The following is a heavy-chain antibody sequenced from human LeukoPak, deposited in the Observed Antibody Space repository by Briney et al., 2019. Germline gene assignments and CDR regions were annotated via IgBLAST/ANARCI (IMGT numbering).Heavy chain of an antibody. CDR3: ARNRYYYGSGNYGVPNWFDP. Sequence: SETLSFTCTVSCGSISSYYWSWIRQPAGKGLEWIGSIYISGSTNYNPSFKSRVTMSVDTSKNQFSLKLSSVTAADTAVYYCARNRYYYGSGNYGVPNWFDPWGQGTLVTVSS. D-gene: IGHD3-10*01. CDR1: CGSISSYY. V-gene: IGHV4-4*07. CDR2: IYISGST. J-gene: IGHJ5*02.